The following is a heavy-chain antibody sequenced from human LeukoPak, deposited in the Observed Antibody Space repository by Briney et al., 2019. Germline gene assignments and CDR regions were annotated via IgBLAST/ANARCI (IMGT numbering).Heavy chain of an antibody. Sequence: PGGSLRLSCAASGFTFSSYAMHWVRQAPGKGLEWVAVISYDGSNKYYADSVKGRFTISRDNSKNTLYLQMNSLRAEDTAVYYCARVRGRPGYCSSTSCSEHDYWGQGTLVTVSS. CDR2: ISYDGSNK. D-gene: IGHD2-2*03. CDR3: ARVRGRPGYCSSTSCSEHDY. J-gene: IGHJ4*02. CDR1: GFTFSSYA. V-gene: IGHV3-30-3*01.